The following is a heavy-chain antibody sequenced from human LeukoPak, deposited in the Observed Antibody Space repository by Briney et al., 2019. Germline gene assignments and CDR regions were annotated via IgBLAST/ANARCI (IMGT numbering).Heavy chain of an antibody. Sequence: ASVKVSCKASGYTFTSYAMHWVRQAPGQRLEWMGWINAGNGNTKYSQKFQGRVTITRDTSASTAYMELSSLRSEDTAVYYCARDILGYCSGGSCGRWFDPWGQGTLVTVSS. CDR1: GYTFTSYA. CDR3: ARDILGYCSGGSCGRWFDP. J-gene: IGHJ5*02. D-gene: IGHD2-15*01. CDR2: INAGNGNT. V-gene: IGHV1-3*01.